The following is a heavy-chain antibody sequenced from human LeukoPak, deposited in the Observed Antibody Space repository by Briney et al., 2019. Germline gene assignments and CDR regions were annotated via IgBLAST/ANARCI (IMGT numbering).Heavy chain of an antibody. CDR1: GGSISSSSYY. J-gene: IGHJ4*02. V-gene: IGHV4-39*07. D-gene: IGHD3-16*02. Sequence: SETLSLTCTVSGGSISSSSYYWGWIRQPPGKGLEWIGSIYYSGSTYYNPSLKSRVTISVDTSKNQFSLKLSSVTAADTAVYYCARVRSPYYDYVWGSYRYFDYWGQGTLVTVSS. CDR2: IYYSGST. CDR3: ARVRSPYYDYVWGSYRYFDY.